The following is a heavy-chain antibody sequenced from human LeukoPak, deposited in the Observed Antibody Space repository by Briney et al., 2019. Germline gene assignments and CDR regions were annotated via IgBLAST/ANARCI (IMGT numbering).Heavy chain of an antibody. CDR2: IYYSGST. D-gene: IGHD3-22*01. V-gene: IGHV4-59*01. J-gene: IGHJ5*02. CDR3: ARGTYYYDSSGYH. Sequence: SETLSLTCTVCGGSISSYYWSWTRQPPGKGLEWIEYIYYSGSTNYNPSLKCRFTISVDTSKNQFSLKLSSVTAADTAVYYCARGTYYYDSSGYHWGQGTLVTVSS. CDR1: GGSISSYY.